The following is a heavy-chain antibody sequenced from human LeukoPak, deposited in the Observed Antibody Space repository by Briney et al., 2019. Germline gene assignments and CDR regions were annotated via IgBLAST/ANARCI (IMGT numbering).Heavy chain of an antibody. CDR1: GFIFSNYD. CDR2: ISGSGGST. J-gene: IGHJ4*02. Sequence: GGSLRLSCVASGFIFSNYDMSWVRQAPGKGLEWVSAISGSGGSTYYADSVKGRFTISRDNSKNTLYLQMSSLRTEDTAVYYCAKDSYSGTYYDYWGQGTLVTVSS. V-gene: IGHV3-23*01. CDR3: AKDSYSGTYYDY. D-gene: IGHD1-26*01.